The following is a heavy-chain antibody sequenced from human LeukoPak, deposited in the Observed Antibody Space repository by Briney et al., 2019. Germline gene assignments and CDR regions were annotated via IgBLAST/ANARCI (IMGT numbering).Heavy chain of an antibody. J-gene: IGHJ4*02. Sequence: SETLSLTCTVSGGSISSSSYYWGWIRQTPGKGLEWIGGMYYSGSTYYRPSLKSRVTMSVDTSKSQFSLKLSSVTAADTAVYYCARHSGTYYADFDYWGQGTLVTVSS. CDR2: MYYSGST. CDR3: ARHSGTYYADFDY. V-gene: IGHV4-39*01. D-gene: IGHD1-26*01. CDR1: GGSISSSSYY.